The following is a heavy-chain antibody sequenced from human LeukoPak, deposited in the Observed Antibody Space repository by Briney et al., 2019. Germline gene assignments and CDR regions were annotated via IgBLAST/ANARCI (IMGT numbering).Heavy chain of an antibody. CDR1: GFTFSDYQ. Sequence: GGSLRLSCVASGFTFSDYQMDWVRQAPGKGLEWVGRSNNKANSYTTQYAASVQGRFTISRDESKNSLYMEMNSLKIEDTAVYYCSRVRHSNGVEYRGQGTLVTVSS. CDR2: SNNKANSYTT. V-gene: IGHV3-72*01. J-gene: IGHJ4*02. D-gene: IGHD4-11*01. CDR3: SRVRHSNGVEY.